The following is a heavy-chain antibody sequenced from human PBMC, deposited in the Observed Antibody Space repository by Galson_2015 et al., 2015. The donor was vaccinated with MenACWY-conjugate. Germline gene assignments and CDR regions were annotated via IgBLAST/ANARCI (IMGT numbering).Heavy chain of an antibody. Sequence: SLRLSCAASGFTFNKFDMAWVRQAPGKGLEWVANINRNGVGTFYADSVKGRFAISKDNAENSLYLQMNRLTAADTAIYYCGRISYDGLDYWGQGTLVTVSS. CDR1: GFTFNKFD. CDR2: INRNGVGT. D-gene: IGHD3-3*01. CDR3: GRISYDGLDY. V-gene: IGHV3-7*01. J-gene: IGHJ4*02.